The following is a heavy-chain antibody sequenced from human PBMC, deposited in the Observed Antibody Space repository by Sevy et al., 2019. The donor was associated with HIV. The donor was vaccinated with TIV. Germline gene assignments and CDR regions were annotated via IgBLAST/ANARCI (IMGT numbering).Heavy chain of an antibody. Sequence: GESLKISCAASGFAFSSYAMHWVRQAPGKGLEWVAVISYDGSNKYYADSVKGRFTISRDNSKSTLYLQMNSLRAEDTAVYYCAREGGYCSGGSCYSYAFDILGQGTMVTVSS. CDR2: ISYDGSNK. D-gene: IGHD2-15*01. V-gene: IGHV3-30-3*01. CDR1: GFAFSSYA. J-gene: IGHJ3*02. CDR3: AREGGYCSGGSCYSYAFDI.